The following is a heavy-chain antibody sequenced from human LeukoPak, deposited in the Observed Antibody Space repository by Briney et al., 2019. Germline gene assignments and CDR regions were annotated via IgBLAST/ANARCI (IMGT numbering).Heavy chain of an antibody. J-gene: IGHJ5*02. Sequence: GESLKISCKGSGYSFTSYWIGWVRQMPGKGLEWMGIIYPADSDTRYSPSFQGQVTISADKSISTAYLQWSSLKVPDTAMYYCARLVWNDREFDTWGQGTLVTVSS. CDR1: GYSFTSYW. CDR3: ARLVWNDREFDT. V-gene: IGHV5-51*01. CDR2: IYPADSDT. D-gene: IGHD1-1*01.